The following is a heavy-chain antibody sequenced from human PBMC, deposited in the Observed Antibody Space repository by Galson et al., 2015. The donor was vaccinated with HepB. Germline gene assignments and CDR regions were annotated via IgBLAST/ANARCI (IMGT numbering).Heavy chain of an antibody. CDR3: ARCGVGSGPLLSGYYYYYYMDV. CDR1: GGTFSSYA. J-gene: IGHJ6*03. V-gene: IGHV1-69*13. Sequence: SVKVSCKASGGTFSSYAISWVRQAPGQGLEWMGGIIPIFGTANYAQKFQGRVTITADESTSTAYMELSSLRSEDTAVYYCARCGVGSGPLLSGYYYYYYMDVWGKGTTVTVSS. D-gene: IGHD3-10*01. CDR2: IIPIFGTA.